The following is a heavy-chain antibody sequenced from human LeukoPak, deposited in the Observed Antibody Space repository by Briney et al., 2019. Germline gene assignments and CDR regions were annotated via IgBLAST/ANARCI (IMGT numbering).Heavy chain of an antibody. D-gene: IGHD2-21*01. Sequence: ASVNVSCKASGYTFTVYYMHWVRQAPGRGREWMGWISAYNGNTNYAQKLQGRVTMTTDTSTSTAYMELRSLRSDDTAVYYCARAGIVVVIASHDAFDIWGQGTMVTVSS. CDR3: ARAGIVVVIASHDAFDI. V-gene: IGHV1-18*04. CDR2: ISAYNGNT. J-gene: IGHJ3*02. CDR1: GYTFTVYY.